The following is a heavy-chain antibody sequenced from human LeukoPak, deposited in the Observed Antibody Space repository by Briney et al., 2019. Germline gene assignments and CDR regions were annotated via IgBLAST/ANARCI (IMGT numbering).Heavy chain of an antibody. Sequence: GGSLRLSCAASGFSFSDYWMSWVRQAPGKGLEWVANVKPDGSEKYYVDSVKGRFTISRDNARNSLYLQMDSLRAEDTAVYYCANLWEMDYWGQGTLVTVPS. CDR2: VKPDGSEK. V-gene: IGHV3-7*01. D-gene: IGHD1-26*01. J-gene: IGHJ4*02. CDR1: GFSFSDYW. CDR3: ANLWEMDY.